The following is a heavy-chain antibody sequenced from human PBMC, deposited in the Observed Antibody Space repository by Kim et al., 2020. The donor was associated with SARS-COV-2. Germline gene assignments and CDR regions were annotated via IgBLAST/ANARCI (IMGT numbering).Heavy chain of an antibody. CDR2: T. D-gene: IGHD6-13*01. J-gene: IGHJ4*02. Sequence: TKYSQKFQGRVTITRDTSASTAYMELSSLRSEDTAVYYCARASSSSPTDYWGQGTLVTVSS. V-gene: IGHV1-3*01. CDR3: ARASSSSPTDY.